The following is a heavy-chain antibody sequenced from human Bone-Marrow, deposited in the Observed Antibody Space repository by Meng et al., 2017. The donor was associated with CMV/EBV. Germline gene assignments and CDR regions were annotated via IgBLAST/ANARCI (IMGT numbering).Heavy chain of an antibody. V-gene: IGHV4-59*12. CDR2: IYYSGST. CDR3: ASLFKLDYVWGSYRPPYFDY. Sequence: GSLRLSCTVSGDSISRYYWSWIRQPPGKGLEWIGSIYYSGSTYYNPSLKSRVTISVDTSKNQFSLKLSSVTAADTAVYYCASLFKLDYVWGSYRPPYFDYWGQGTLVTVSS. D-gene: IGHD3-16*02. CDR1: GDSISRYY. J-gene: IGHJ4*02.